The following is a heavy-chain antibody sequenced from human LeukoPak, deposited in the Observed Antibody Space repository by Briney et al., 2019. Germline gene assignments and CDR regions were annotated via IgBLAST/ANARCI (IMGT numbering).Heavy chain of an antibody. CDR2: INPGESAT. Sequence: PGEHLKTSFKDSGSLFTSYWIGGVPQIPGKGGEGMGIINPGESATTYSPSFQAQVTISADKSITTSYLQWSSLKPPDTATYYCASNAGSRSDQGDWYFDLWGGGTPVTVPS. D-gene: IGHD6-6*01. V-gene: IGHV5-51*03. CDR1: GSLFTSYW. CDR3: ASNAGSRSDQGDWYFDL. J-gene: IGHJ2*01.